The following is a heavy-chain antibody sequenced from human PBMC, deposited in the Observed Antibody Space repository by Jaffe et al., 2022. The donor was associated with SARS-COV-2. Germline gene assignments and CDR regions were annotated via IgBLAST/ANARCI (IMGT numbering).Heavy chain of an antibody. V-gene: IGHV3-21*01. CDR3: ARGGYYDTRGENDY. CDR1: GFTFSSYT. J-gene: IGHJ4*02. CDR2: ISSSSSYI. D-gene: IGHD3-22*01. Sequence: EVQLVESGGGPVKPGGSLRLSCAASGFTFSSYTMSWVRRAPGRGLEWVSSISSSSSYIYYAESVKGRFTISRDNARNSLFLQMNSLRAEDTAIYYCARGGYYDTRGENDYWGQGTLVTVSS.